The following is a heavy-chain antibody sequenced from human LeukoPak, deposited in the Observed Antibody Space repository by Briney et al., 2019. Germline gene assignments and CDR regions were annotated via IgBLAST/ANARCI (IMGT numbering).Heavy chain of an antibody. D-gene: IGHD3-3*01. Sequence: GGSLRLSCAASGFTFSSYWMHLVRQAPGKGLVWVSRINTDGSSTAYADSVKGRFTISRDNAKNTLYLQMTSLKAEDTAVYYCARETEPHEYNDFWSGYSDYWGQGTLVTVSS. CDR2: INTDGSST. CDR3: ARETEPHEYNDFWSGYSDY. CDR1: GFTFSSYW. V-gene: IGHV3-74*01. J-gene: IGHJ4*02.